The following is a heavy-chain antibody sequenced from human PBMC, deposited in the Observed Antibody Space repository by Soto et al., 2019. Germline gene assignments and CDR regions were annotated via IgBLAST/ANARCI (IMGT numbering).Heavy chain of an antibody. Sequence: PSETLSLTCTVSGGSISSYYWSWIRQPPGEGLEWIGYIYYSGSTNYNPSLKSRVTISVDTSKNQFSLKLSSVTAADTAVYYCARDRGSSGWYGEFDYWGQGTLVTVSS. CDR2: IYYSGST. D-gene: IGHD6-19*01. CDR1: GGSISSYY. J-gene: IGHJ4*02. V-gene: IGHV4-59*01. CDR3: ARDRGSSGWYGEFDY.